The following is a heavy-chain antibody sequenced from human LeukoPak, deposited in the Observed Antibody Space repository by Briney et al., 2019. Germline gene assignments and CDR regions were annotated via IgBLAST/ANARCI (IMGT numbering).Heavy chain of an antibody. Sequence: PSETLSLTCAVYGGCFSGYYWSWIRQSPGKGLECIGETYHSGSTNYNSSLKSRVTISLDTSKNQFSLKLSSVTAADTAVYYCARGRRIVVVLGATRTHRDYYMDVWGKGTTVTVSS. CDR3: ARGRRIVVVLGATRTHRDYYMDV. CDR1: GGCFSGYY. CDR2: TYHSGST. V-gene: IGHV4-34*01. J-gene: IGHJ6*03. D-gene: IGHD2-15*01.